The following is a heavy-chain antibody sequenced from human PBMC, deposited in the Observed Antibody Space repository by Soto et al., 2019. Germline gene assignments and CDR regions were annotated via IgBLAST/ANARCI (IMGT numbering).Heavy chain of an antibody. Sequence: GASVKVSFKASGYTFTGYSLHWVRQAPGQGLEWMGWINPNSGGTNYAQKFQGRVTMTRDTSISTAYMELSSLRSEDTAVYYCARGRDSNSLNYYGGGVWGEATTVTVAS. CDR2: INPNSGGT. CDR3: ARGRDSNSLNYYGGGV. J-gene: IGHJ6*04. D-gene: IGHD4-4*01. CDR1: GYTFTGYS. V-gene: IGHV1-2*02.